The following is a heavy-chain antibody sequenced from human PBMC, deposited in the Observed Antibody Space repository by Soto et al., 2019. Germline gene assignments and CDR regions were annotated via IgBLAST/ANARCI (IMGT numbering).Heavy chain of an antibody. Sequence: QVQLVQSGAEVKKPGASVKVSCKASGYTFTSYGISWVRQAPGQGLEWMGWISAYNGNTNYAQKLRGRVTMATDPPTSTAYMVLRSLRSDDTAVYYCARDYGFGELFDPWGQGTLVTVSS. CDR2: ISAYNGNT. CDR1: GYTFTSYG. V-gene: IGHV1-18*01. CDR3: ARDYGFGELFDP. J-gene: IGHJ5*02. D-gene: IGHD3-10*01.